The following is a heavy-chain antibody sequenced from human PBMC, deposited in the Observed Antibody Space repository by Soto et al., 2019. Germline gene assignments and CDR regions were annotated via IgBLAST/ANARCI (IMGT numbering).Heavy chain of an antibody. J-gene: IGHJ4*02. CDR3: AAGSSGWPSTGY. Sequence: SVKVSCKASGFTFTSSAMQWVRQARGQRLEWIGWIVVGSGNTNYAQKFQERVTITRDMSTSTAYMELSSLRSEDTAVYYCAAGSSGWPSTGYWGQGTLVTVSS. D-gene: IGHD6-19*01. CDR1: GFTFTSSA. CDR2: IVVGSGNT. V-gene: IGHV1-58*02.